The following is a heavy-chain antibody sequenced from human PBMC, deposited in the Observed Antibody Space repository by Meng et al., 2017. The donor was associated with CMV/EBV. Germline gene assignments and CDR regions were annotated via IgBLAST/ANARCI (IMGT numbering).Heavy chain of an antibody. D-gene: IGHD3-10*01. CDR3: ARYYYGSGSYSGAFDI. CDR1: GFTFSSYS. Sequence: GGSLRLSCAASGFTFSSYSMNWVRQAPGKGLEWVSSISSSSSYIYYADSVKGRFTISRDNAKNPLYLQMNSLRAEDTAVYYCARYYYGSGSYSGAFDIWGQGTMVTVSS. V-gene: IGHV3-21*01. J-gene: IGHJ3*02. CDR2: ISSSSSYI.